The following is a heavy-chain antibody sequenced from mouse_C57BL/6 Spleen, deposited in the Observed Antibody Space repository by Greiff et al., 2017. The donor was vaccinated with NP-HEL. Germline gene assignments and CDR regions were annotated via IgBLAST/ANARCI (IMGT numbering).Heavy chain of an antibody. J-gene: IGHJ1*03. V-gene: IGHV14-4*01. Sequence: VQLKESGAELVRPGASVKLSCTASGFNIKDDYMHWVKQRPEQGLEWIGWIDPENGDTEYASKFQGKATITADTSSNTAYLQLSSLTSEDTAVYYCTRSYGWYFDVWGTGTTVTVSS. CDR1: GFNIKDDY. CDR3: TRSYGWYFDV. CDR2: IDPENGDT. D-gene: IGHD1-1*01.